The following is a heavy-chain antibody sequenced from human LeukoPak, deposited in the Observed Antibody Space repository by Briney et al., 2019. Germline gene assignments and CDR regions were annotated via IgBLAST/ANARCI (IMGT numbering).Heavy chain of an antibody. D-gene: IGHD3-9*01. CDR2: IYPGDSHT. V-gene: IGHV5-51*01. CDR3: TRSPDIDILTGYSRYYFDY. CDR1: GYRFTSYW. Sequence: GESLKISCKGAGYRFTSYWIGWVRQMPRKGLEWMGVIYPGDSHTRYSPSFQGQGTISADKSISTAHLQWNSLKASDTAIYYCTRSPDIDILTGYSRYYFDYWGQGTLVTVSS. J-gene: IGHJ4*02.